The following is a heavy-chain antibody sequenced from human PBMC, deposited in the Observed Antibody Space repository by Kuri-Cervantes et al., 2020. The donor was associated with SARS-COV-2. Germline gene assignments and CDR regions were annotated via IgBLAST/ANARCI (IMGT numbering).Heavy chain of an antibody. J-gene: IGHJ6*02. D-gene: IGHD3-22*01. Sequence: SVKVSCKASGGTFSSYAISWVRQAPGQGLEWMGRIIPILDIANYAQKFQGRVTITADKSTSTAYMELSSLRSEDTAVYYCARDNYYDSSGYWGRGYYYYGMDVWGQGTTVTVSS. V-gene: IGHV1-69*04. CDR1: GGTFSSYA. CDR3: ARDNYYDSSGYWGRGYYYYGMDV. CDR2: IIPILDIA.